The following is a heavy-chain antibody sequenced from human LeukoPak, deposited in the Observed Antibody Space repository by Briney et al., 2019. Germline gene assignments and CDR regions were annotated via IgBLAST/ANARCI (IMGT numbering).Heavy chain of an antibody. V-gene: IGHV3-11*01. CDR2: ISSSGAPT. CDR1: GFTFNYY. D-gene: IGHD2-21*02. J-gene: IGHJ4*02. CDR3: AKGIIVVVTVFDY. Sequence: PGGSLRLSCAASGFTFNYYMIWIRQAPGEGLEWVSYISSSGAPTYYADSVKGRFTICRDNSKNTLYLQMNSLRAEDTAVYYCAKGIIVVVTVFDYWGQGTLVTVSS.